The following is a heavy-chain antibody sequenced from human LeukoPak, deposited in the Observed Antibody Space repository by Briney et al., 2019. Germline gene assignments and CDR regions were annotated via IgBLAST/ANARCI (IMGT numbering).Heavy chain of an antibody. D-gene: IGHD3-22*01. Sequence: GRSLRLSCAASGFTFDDYAMHWVRQAPGKGLEWVSGISWNSGSIGYADSVKGRFTISRDNAKNSLYLQMNSLRTEDTALYYCAKAPAGRYYDSSGYYRYWYFDLWGRGTLVTVSS. V-gene: IGHV3-9*01. J-gene: IGHJ2*01. CDR2: ISWNSGSI. CDR3: AKAPAGRYYDSSGYYRYWYFDL. CDR1: GFTFDDYA.